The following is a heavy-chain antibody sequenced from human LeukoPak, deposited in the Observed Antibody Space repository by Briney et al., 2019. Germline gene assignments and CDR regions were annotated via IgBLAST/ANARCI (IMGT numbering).Heavy chain of an antibody. J-gene: IGHJ4*02. D-gene: IGHD3-16*01. V-gene: IGHV3-20*04. CDR2: INWNGDTT. CDR3: ARSNMITSGGLSFY. Sequence: PGGSLRLSCAASGFAFDDYAMNWVRQVPGKGLEWVASINWNGDTTGYGYSVKGRFTIARDNAKSFLYLQMNSLRADDTAIYYCARSNMITSGGLSFYWGQGTLVSVSS. CDR1: GFAFDDYA.